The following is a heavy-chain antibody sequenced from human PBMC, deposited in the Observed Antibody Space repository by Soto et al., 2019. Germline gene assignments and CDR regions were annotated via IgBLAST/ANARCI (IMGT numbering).Heavy chain of an antibody. J-gene: IGHJ4*02. CDR2: IIPIFGTA. CDR3: TSDNKGLADY. V-gene: IGHV1-69*05. CDR1: GGTFSSYA. Sequence: GATVKVSCKASGGTFSSYAISWVRQAPGQGLEWMGGIIPIFGTANYAQNFQGRVTFSRDTPASTAYMEVSSLTSEDTVVYYCTSDNKGLADYWGQGTLVTVSS.